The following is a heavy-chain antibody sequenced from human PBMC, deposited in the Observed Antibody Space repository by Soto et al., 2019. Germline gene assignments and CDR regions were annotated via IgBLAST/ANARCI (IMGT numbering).Heavy chain of an antibody. CDR2: INHSGST. V-gene: IGHV4-34*01. D-gene: IGHD6-6*01. CDR3: AGSGSSSSSGTSRFDY. Sequence: SETLSLTCAVYGGSFSGYYWSWIRQPPGKGLEWIGEINHSGSTNYNPSLKSRVTISVDTSKNQFSLKLSSVTAADTAVYYCAGSGSSSSSGTSRFDYWGQGTLVTVSS. J-gene: IGHJ4*02. CDR1: GGSFSGYY.